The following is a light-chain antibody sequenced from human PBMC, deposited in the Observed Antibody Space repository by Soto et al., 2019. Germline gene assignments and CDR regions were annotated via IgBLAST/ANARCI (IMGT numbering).Light chain of an antibody. CDR2: RNN. Sequence: QSVLTQPPSASGTPGQRVTISCSGSGSNIGSNYVYWYQQLPGTAPKLLIYRNNQRPSGVPDRFSGSKSGTSASLAVSGLRSEDEADYFCAAWDDSLSVGVFGTGTKVTVL. V-gene: IGLV1-47*01. CDR3: AAWDDSLSVGV. J-gene: IGLJ1*01. CDR1: GSNIGSNY.